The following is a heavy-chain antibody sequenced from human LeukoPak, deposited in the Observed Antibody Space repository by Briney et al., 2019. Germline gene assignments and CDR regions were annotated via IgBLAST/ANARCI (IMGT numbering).Heavy chain of an antibody. V-gene: IGHV3-7*01. CDR3: ATYINWVAGDV. CDR2: INHEGGGI. CDR1: GFTFSSYW. Sequence: GGSLRLSCAASGFTFSSYWMSWVRQAPGKGLEWVAHINHEGGGIQYVDSVKGRFTISRGNAKGSVYLQMNSLRAEDTAIYHCATYINWVAGDVWGQGTTVIVSS. D-gene: IGHD1-1*01. J-gene: IGHJ6*02.